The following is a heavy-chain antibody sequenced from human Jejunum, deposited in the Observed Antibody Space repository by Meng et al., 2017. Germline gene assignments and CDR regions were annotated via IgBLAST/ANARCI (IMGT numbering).Heavy chain of an antibody. J-gene: IGHJ5*02. Sequence: QLQESGPGLVKASGTLSLTCTVSGGSISGSNYYWGWIRQPPGKGLEWIGTIYYSGSTYYNPSLKSRVTISVDTSKNQFSLNLSSVTAADTAIYYCARVSKPYGSGLDPWGQGTLVTVAS. D-gene: IGHD3-10*01. CDR1: GGSISGSNYY. CDR2: IYYSGST. V-gene: IGHV4-39*07. CDR3: ARVSKPYGSGLDP.